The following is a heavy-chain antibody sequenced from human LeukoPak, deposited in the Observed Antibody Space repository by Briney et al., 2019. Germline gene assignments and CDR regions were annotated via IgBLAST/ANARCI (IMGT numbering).Heavy chain of an antibody. V-gene: IGHV3-30*02. CDR3: ARGRYCSGGSCSWYFDL. Sequence: GGSLRLSCAASGFTFSSYGMHWVRQAPGKGLEWVAFIRYDGSNKYYADSVKGRFTISRDNSKNTLYLQMNSLRAEDTAVYYCARGRYCSGGSCSWYFDLWGRGTLVTVSS. CDR2: IRYDGSNK. CDR1: GFTFSSYG. J-gene: IGHJ2*01. D-gene: IGHD2-15*01.